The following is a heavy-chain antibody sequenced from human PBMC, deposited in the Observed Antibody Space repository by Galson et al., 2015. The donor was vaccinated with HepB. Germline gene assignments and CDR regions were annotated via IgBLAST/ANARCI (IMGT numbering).Heavy chain of an antibody. CDR2: INHSGST. CDR1: GGSFSGYY. V-gene: IGHV4-34*01. Sequence: ETLSLTCAVYGGSFSGYYWSWIRQPPGKGLEWIGEINHSGSTNYNPSLKSRVTISVDTSKNQFSLKLSSVTAADTAVYYCARHRYYYYYYGMDVWGQGTTVTVSS. J-gene: IGHJ6*02. CDR3: ARHRYYYYYYGMDV.